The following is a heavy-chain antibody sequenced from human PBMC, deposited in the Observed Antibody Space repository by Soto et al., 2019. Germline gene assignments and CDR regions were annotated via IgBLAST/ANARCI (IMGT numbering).Heavy chain of an antibody. Sequence: EVQLLESGGGLVRPGGSLRLSCTASGFSFSSYALSWVSQAPGKGLEWVSTISGSDGKTYYADSVKGRFSISRDTSKTTLYLEMTSLRVEDTAVYYCARWSFLDYWGQGTRVTVS. CDR2: ISGSDGKT. J-gene: IGHJ4*02. V-gene: IGHV3-23*01. D-gene: IGHD1-26*01. CDR1: GFSFSSYA. CDR3: ARWSFLDY.